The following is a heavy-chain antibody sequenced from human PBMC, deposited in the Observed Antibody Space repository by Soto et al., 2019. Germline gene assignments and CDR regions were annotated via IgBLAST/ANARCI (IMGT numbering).Heavy chain of an antibody. V-gene: IGHV3-23*01. CDR3: AKDRFGIVGPVDY. J-gene: IGHJ4*02. Sequence: GGSLRLSCAASGLIFSDYAMGWVRQAPGKGLECVACISGSGDKTFYADSVKGRFTISRDNSKNTVSLHMNSLRVDDTAVHFCAKDRFGIVGPVDYWGPGTLVTVSS. CDR2: ISGSGDKT. D-gene: IGHD1-26*01. CDR1: GLIFSDYA.